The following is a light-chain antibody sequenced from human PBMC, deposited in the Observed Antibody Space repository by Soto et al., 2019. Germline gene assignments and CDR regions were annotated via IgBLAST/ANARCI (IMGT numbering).Light chain of an antibody. V-gene: IGKV1-33*01. Sequence: DIQMTQSPSSLSASVGDRVTITCQASQDINNYLNWYQQTPGKPPKLLIYDASNLEPGVPSRFSGSGSGTHFTFTISSLQPEDIATYYCQQYDNLPSITFGQGTRLEIK. CDR2: DAS. CDR1: QDINNY. CDR3: QQYDNLPSIT. J-gene: IGKJ5*01.